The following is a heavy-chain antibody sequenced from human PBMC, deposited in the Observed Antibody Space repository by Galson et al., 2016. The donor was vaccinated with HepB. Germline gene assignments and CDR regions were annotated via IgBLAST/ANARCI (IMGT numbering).Heavy chain of an antibody. CDR3: ARHPPHFWGLEFDY. CDR1: GFTFSRYG. Sequence: SLRLSCAASGFTFSRYGMHWVRQAPGKGLEWVAVIASDGRNKYYADSMKGRFTISRDNTKNTLYLQMNNLRVEDTGVYYCARHPPHFWGLEFDYWGQGTLGTVSS. D-gene: IGHD3-16*01. V-gene: IGHV3-30*03. CDR2: IASDGRNK. J-gene: IGHJ4*02.